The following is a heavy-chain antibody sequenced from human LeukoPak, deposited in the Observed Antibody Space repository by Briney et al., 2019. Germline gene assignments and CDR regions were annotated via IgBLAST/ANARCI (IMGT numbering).Heavy chain of an antibody. D-gene: IGHD3-22*01. CDR3: AREDSTGYSSLDY. J-gene: IGHJ4*02. CDR2: INLKSGGT. V-gene: IGHV1-2*02. Sequence: GASVKVSCKASGYTFTGYPIHWVRQAPGQGLEWMGWINLKSGGTNYAQKFQARVTMTRETPISTAYMELSRLRSDDTAVYYCAREDSTGYSSLDYWGQGTLVTVSS. CDR1: GYTFTGYP.